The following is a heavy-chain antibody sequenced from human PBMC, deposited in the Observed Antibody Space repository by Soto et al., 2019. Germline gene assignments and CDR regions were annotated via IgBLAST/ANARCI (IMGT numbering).Heavy chain of an antibody. Sequence: PGGSLRLSCAASGFTSSDYWMTWVRQAPGKGLEWVANKKQDGSEKYSVESVKGRFTISRDNAKNSLYLQMNSLRAEDTAVYFCSRTQRDCTTGACYGWSFDLWGRGTLVTVSS. J-gene: IGHJ2*01. D-gene: IGHD2-8*01. CDR1: GFTSSDYW. V-gene: IGHV3-7*05. CDR3: SRTQRDCTTGACYGWSFDL. CDR2: KKQDGSEK.